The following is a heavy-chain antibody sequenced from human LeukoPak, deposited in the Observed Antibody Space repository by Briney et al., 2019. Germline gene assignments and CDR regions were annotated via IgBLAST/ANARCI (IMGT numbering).Heavy chain of an antibody. CDR3: ARGGPGTGMDY. CDR2: INNDEITT. J-gene: IGHJ4*02. Sequence: PGGSLRLSCVASGFTFSSLWMHWVRQAPGKGLVGVSRINNDEITTTYADSVKGRFTISRDNAKNTLYLQMNSLRAEDTAIYYCARGGPGTGMDYWGQGALVTVSS. D-gene: IGHD1-1*01. V-gene: IGHV3-74*01. CDR1: GFTFSSLW.